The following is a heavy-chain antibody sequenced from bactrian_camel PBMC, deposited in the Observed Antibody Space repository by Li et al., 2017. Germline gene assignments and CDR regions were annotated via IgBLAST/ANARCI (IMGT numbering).Heavy chain of an antibody. V-gene: IGHV3S1*01. CDR3: AADGIALSPLLYNH. J-gene: IGHJ4*01. Sequence: HVQLVESGGGLVQPGGSLRLSCVASGWTYTDYCMGWFRRAPGSEREGVAAIYPDRGSTMYADNVKGRFTISLDNAKTTLTLQMNSQKPEDTAMYYCAADGIALSPLLYNHWGQGTQVT. D-gene: IGHD2*01. CDR1: GWTYTDYC. CDR2: IYPDRGST.